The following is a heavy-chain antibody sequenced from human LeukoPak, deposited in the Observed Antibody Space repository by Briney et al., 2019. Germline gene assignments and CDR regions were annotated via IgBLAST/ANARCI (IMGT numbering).Heavy chain of an antibody. CDR1: GGSISSGSYY. CDR2: IYTSGST. V-gene: IGHV4-61*02. D-gene: IGHD2-2*02. CDR3: ASSYCSSTSCYSET. J-gene: IGHJ5*02. Sequence: SQTLSLTCTVSGGSISSGSYYWSWIRQPAGKGLEWIGRIYTSGSTNYNPSLKSRVTISVDTSKNQFSLKLSSVTAADTAVYYCASSYCSSTSCYSETWGQGTLVTVSS.